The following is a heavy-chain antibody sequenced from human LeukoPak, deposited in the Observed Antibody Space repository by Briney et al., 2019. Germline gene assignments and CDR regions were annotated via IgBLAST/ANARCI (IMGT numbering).Heavy chain of an antibody. V-gene: IGHV4-39*07. CDR3: ARGIDYGDLFDY. CDR2: MYYRGTT. D-gene: IGHD4-17*01. CDR1: GGSISSSTYY. J-gene: IGHJ4*02. Sequence: SETLSLTCTVSGGSISSSTYYWGWVRQPPGKGLEWIGSMYYRGTTYYNPSFESRVTISVDTSKNQFSLKLSSVTAADTAVYYCARGIDYGDLFDYWGQGTLVTVSS.